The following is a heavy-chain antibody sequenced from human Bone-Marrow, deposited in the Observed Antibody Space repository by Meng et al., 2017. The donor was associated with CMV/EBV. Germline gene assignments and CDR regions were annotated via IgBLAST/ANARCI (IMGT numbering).Heavy chain of an antibody. Sequence: TLSLTCTVPGGSISSGDYYWSWIRQPPGKGLEWIGYIYYSGSTYYNPSLKSRVTIPVDTSKNQFSLKLSSVTAADTAVYYCARAPCSSTSCYRGVDAFDIWGQGTMVTVSS. CDR3: ARAPCSSTSCYRGVDAFDI. D-gene: IGHD2-2*01. V-gene: IGHV4-30-4*08. CDR2: IYYSGST. CDR1: GGSISSGDYY. J-gene: IGHJ3*02.